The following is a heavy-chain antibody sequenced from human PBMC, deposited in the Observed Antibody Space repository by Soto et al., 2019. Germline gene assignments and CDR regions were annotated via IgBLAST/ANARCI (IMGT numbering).Heavy chain of an antibody. D-gene: IGHD2-8*01. Sequence: GGSLRLSCEASGFTFSDSAIHWVRQASGKGLEWVGRIRTKDNSYATAYAASVRGRFTVSRDDSKDTAYLQMDSLTTDDTAVYSCAKGTNYFDYWGQGTLVTVSS. J-gene: IGHJ4*02. V-gene: IGHV3-73*01. CDR1: GFTFSDSA. CDR2: IRTKDNSYAT. CDR3: AKGTNYFDY.